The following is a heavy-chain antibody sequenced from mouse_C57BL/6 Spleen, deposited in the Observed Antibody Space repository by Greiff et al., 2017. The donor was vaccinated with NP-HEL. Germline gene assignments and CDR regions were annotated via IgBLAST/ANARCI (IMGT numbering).Heavy chain of an antibody. J-gene: IGHJ4*01. D-gene: IGHD2-4*01. Sequence: EVKVVESGGDLVKPGGSLKLSCAASGFTFSSYGMSWVRQTPDKRLEWVATISSGGSYTYYPDSVKGRFTISRDNAKNTLYLQMSSLKSEDTAMYYCASHDYRYAMDYWGQGTSVTVSS. V-gene: IGHV5-6*01. CDR1: GFTFSSYG. CDR2: ISSGGSYT. CDR3: ASHDYRYAMDY.